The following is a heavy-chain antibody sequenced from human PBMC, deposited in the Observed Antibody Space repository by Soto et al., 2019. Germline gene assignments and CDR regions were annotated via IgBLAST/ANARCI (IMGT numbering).Heavy chain of an antibody. Sequence: PGGSLRLSCAASGFTFSGYSLNWVRQAPGKGLEWISYISGSSSIIYYADSVKGRFTISRDNAKNSLYLQMNSLKTEDTAVYYCTTGLSNGYYNFDYWGQGTPVTVSS. CDR2: ISGSSSII. D-gene: IGHD3-22*01. CDR1: GFTFSGYS. J-gene: IGHJ4*02. CDR3: TTGLSNGYYNFDY. V-gene: IGHV3-48*01.